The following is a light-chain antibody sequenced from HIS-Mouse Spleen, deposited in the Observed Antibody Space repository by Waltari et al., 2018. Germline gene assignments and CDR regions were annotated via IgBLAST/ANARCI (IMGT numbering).Light chain of an antibody. Sequence: QSALTQPPSASGSPGQSVTISCTGTSSDVGGYNYVSWYQQHPGKAPKPMIYEVSQRPSGVPERFSGSKSGNPASLDVSGLQAEDEADYYCSSYAGSNNFGVFGGGTKLTVL. J-gene: IGLJ3*02. CDR2: EVS. CDR3: SSYAGSNNFGV. CDR1: SSDVGGYNY. V-gene: IGLV2-8*01.